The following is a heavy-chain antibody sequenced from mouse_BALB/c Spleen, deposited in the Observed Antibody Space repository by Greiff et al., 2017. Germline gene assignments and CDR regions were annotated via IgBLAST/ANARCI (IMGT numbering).Heavy chain of an antibody. Sequence: EVKLVESGPGLVKPSQSLSLTCTVTGYSITSDYAWNWIRQFPGNKLEWMGYISDSGSTSYNPSLKSRISITRDTSKNQFFLQLNSVTTEDTATYYCARSGYYGSSYFDYWGQGTTLTVSS. CDR2: ISDSGST. CDR1: GYSITSDYA. V-gene: IGHV3-2*02. CDR3: ARSGYYGSSYFDY. J-gene: IGHJ2*01. D-gene: IGHD1-1*01.